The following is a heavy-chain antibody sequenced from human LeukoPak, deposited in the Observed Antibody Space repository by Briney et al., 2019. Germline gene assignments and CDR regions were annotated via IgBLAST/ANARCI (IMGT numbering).Heavy chain of an antibody. CDR2: IYYSGST. D-gene: IGHD2-21*01. V-gene: IGHV4-30-4*01. CDR3: AAEGPRGVIIRPDLFDI. CDR1: GGSISSGDYY. Sequence: SETLSLTCTVSGGSISSGDYYWSWIRQPPGKGLEWIGYIYYSGSTYYNPSLKSRVTISVDTSKNQFSLKLSSVTAADTAVYYCAAEGPRGVIIRPDLFDIWGQGTMVTVSS. J-gene: IGHJ3*02.